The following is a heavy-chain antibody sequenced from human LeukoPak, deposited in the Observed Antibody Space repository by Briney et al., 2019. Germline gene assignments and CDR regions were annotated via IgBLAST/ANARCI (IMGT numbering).Heavy chain of an antibody. CDR1: GFTFSSYA. V-gene: IGHV3-23*01. Sequence: GGSLRLSCAASGFTFSSYAMSWVRQAPGRGLEWVSVISGSGDSTYYADSVKGRFTISRDNSKNTLHLQMNSLRVEDTAVYYCARESPDFDYWGQGTLVTVSS. CDR3: ARESPDFDY. J-gene: IGHJ4*02. CDR2: ISGSGDST.